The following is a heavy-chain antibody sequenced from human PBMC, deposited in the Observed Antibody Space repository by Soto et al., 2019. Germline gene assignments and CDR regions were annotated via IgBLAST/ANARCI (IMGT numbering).Heavy chain of an antibody. CDR2: IYYSGST. V-gene: IGHV4-39*02. CDR3: ARDGGCDFWSGLTTSNNWLVP. CDR1: GGSISSSSYY. D-gene: IGHD3-3*01. J-gene: IGHJ5*02. Sequence: SETLSLTCTVSGGSISSSSYYWGWIRQPPGKGLEWIGSIYYSGSTYYNPSLKSRVTISVDTSKNQFSLKLSSVTAADTAVYYCARDGGCDFWSGLTTSNNWLVPWDQGTLVSV.